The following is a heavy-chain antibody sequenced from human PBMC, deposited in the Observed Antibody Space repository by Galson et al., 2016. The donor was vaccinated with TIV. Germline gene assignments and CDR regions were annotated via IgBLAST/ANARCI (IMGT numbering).Heavy chain of an antibody. D-gene: IGHD3-9*01. CDR2: IIPVLGMT. CDR1: GGTFISYT. Sequence: SVKVSCKASGGTFISYTLSWVRQASGQGLEWMGRIIPVLGMTNYAQNFQGRVTITADRSTGTAYLELSSLKPGDTAVYYCARADSVDISSTEYWGQGTLVTVSS. J-gene: IGHJ4*02. V-gene: IGHV1-69*02. CDR3: ARADSVDISSTEY.